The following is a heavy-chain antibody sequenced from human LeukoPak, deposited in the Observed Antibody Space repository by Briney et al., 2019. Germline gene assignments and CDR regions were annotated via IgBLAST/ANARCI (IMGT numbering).Heavy chain of an antibody. CDR2: INPNTGGA. J-gene: IGHJ4*02. CDR1: GYTFADYF. CDR3: ARDLTSTSNWEFDY. D-gene: IGHD1-26*01. Sequence: ASVTVSCKASGYTFADYFIHWVRQAPGQGLEWMGRINPNTGGAEYAPKFQGWVTMTRDTSISTAYVEVNRLISDDTAVYYCARDLTSTSNWEFDYWGQGTLVIVSS. V-gene: IGHV1-2*04.